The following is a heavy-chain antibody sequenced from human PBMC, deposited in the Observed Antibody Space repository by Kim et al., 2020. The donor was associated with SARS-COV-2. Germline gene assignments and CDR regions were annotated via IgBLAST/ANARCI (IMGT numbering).Heavy chain of an antibody. V-gene: IGHV3-23*01. Sequence: DSVKGRFTISRDNAKNTLYLQMNSLRAEDTAVYYCAKSYGIRSLRGAFDIWGQGTMVTVSS. CDR3: AKSYGIRSLRGAFDI. J-gene: IGHJ3*02. D-gene: IGHD2-8*01.